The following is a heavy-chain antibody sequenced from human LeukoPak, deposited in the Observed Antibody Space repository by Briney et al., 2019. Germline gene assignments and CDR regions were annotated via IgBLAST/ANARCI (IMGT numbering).Heavy chain of an antibody. J-gene: IGHJ4*02. CDR1: GGSFSGYY. V-gene: IGHV4-34*01. D-gene: IGHD1-20*01. Sequence: SETLSLTCAVYGGSFSGYYWSWIRQPPGKGLEWIGEINHSGSTNYNPSLKSRVTISVDTSKNQFSLKLSSVTAADTAMYYCARYISGTSQVFDYWGQGTLVTVSS. CDR2: INHSGST. CDR3: ARYISGTSQVFDY.